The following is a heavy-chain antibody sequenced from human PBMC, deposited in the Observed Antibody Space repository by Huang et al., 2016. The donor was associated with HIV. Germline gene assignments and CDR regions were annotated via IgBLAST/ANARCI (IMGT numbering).Heavy chain of an antibody. D-gene: IGHD6-19*01. CDR1: GFKFDDYA. CDR2: ISWNSGDI. Sequence: EVQLEEFGGRLVQPGRSLRLSCATYGFKFDDYAMHWVRQVPGGGLGWVSGISWNSGDILYADSVRGRFAISRDNAVKSLYLQMDSLRREDTALYYCVKDRRMRGSGWTFFDNWGQGTLV. CDR3: VKDRRMRGSGWTFFDN. J-gene: IGHJ4*02. V-gene: IGHV3-9*01.